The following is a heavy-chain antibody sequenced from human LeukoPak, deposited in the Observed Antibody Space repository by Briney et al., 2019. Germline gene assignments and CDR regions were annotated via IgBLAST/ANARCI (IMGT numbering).Heavy chain of an antibody. CDR3: AKDHGPYCDFWSGSRYYFDY. D-gene: IGHD3-3*01. Sequence: PSETLSLTCAVYGGSFSGYYWSWIRQPPGKGLEWIGEINHSGSTNYNPSLKSRVTISVDTSKNQFSLKLSSVTAADTAVYYCAKDHGPYCDFWSGSRYYFDYWGQGTLVTVSS. V-gene: IGHV4-34*01. CDR1: GGSFSGYY. CDR2: INHSGST. J-gene: IGHJ4*02.